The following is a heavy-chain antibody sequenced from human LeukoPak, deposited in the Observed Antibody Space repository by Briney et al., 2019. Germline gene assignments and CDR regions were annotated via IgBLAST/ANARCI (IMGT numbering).Heavy chain of an antibody. CDR3: ARAPGYYDILTPFDY. CDR1: GFTFSSYA. J-gene: IGHJ4*02. V-gene: IGHV3-30-3*01. D-gene: IGHD3-9*01. CDR2: ISYDGGNK. Sequence: GGSLRLSCAASGFTFSSYAMHWVRQAPGKGLEWVAVISYDGGNKYYADSVKGRFTISRDNSKNTLYLQMNSLRAEDTAVYYCARAPGYYDILTPFDYWGQGTLVTVSS.